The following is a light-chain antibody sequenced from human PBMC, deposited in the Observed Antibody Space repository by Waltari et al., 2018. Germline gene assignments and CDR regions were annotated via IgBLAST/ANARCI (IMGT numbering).Light chain of an antibody. J-gene: IGKJ1*01. Sequence: EIVLTQSPGTLSLSPGERATLSCWASQSVGRSLAWYQQNRGQAPRILIYGASTRATGIPDRFSGSGSGTDFSLTISRLEPEDFAVYYCQHYVKLPVTFGQGTKVEIK. CDR2: GAS. CDR3: QHYVKLPVT. V-gene: IGKV3-20*01. CDR1: QSVGRS.